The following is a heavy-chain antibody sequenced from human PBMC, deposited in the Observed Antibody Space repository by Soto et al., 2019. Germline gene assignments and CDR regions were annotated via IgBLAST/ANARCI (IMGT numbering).Heavy chain of an antibody. J-gene: IGHJ3*02. CDR1: GFTFTSSA. CDR2: IVVGSGNT. CDR3: AADLSARYAFDI. Sequence: GASVKVSCKASGFTFTSSAVQWVRQARGQRLEWIGWIVVGSGNTNYAQKFQERVTITRDMSTSTAYMEQSSLRSEVTAVYYCAADLSARYAFDIWGQGTMVTVSS. V-gene: IGHV1-58*01.